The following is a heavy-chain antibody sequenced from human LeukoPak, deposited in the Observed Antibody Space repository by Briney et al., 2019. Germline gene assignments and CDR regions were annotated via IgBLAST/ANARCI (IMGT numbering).Heavy chain of an antibody. D-gene: IGHD4-17*01. CDR2: IIPIFGTA. CDR3: ARGYDYGDPNYYDTQYYFDY. Sequence: SVKVSCKASGGTFSSYAISWVRQAPGQGLEWMGGIIPIFGTANYAQKFQGRVTITADESTSTAYMELSSLRSEDTAVYYCARGYDYGDPNYYDTQYYFDYWGQGTLVTVSS. J-gene: IGHJ4*02. V-gene: IGHV1-69*13. CDR1: GGTFSSYA.